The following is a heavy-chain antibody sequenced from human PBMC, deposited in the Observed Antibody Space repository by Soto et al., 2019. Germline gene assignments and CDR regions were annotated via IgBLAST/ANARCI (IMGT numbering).Heavy chain of an antibody. Sequence: SETLSLTCTVSGGSISSCYWSWIRQPPGKGLEWIGYIYYSGSTNYNPSLKSRVTISVDTSKNQFSLKLSSVTAADTAVYYCARDTLYSSGWYGSDYYGMDVWGQGTTVTVSS. CDR3: ARDTLYSSGWYGSDYYGMDV. J-gene: IGHJ6*02. V-gene: IGHV4-59*01. CDR2: IYYSGST. D-gene: IGHD6-19*01. CDR1: GGSISSCY.